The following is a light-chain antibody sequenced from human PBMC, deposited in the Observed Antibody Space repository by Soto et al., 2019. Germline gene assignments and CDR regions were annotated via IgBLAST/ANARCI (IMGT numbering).Light chain of an antibody. CDR3: QQRSNCLT. Sequence: EIVLTQSPAALSLSPGERASLSYRASQSVSTFLAWYQHKPGQAPRLLIYDASNRATGIPARFSGSGSGTDFTLTISSLEPEDFAVYYCQQRSNCLTFVQGTKVEIK. V-gene: IGKV3-11*01. J-gene: IGKJ1*01. CDR2: DAS. CDR1: QSVSTF.